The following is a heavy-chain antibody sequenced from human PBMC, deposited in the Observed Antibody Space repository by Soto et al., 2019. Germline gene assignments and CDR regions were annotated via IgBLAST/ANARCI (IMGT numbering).Heavy chain of an antibody. CDR2: IYYGWST. Sequence: NLSLTCSVSGGSISSGGYYLSWIRHHPGKGLEWIGYIYYGWSTYYNPSLKSRVTISVDTSKNQFSLKLSSVTDADKAVYYCPREAGYSSSWFRDSWGQVSQATVS. V-gene: IGHV4-31*03. CDR1: GGSISSGGYY. D-gene: IGHD6-13*01. J-gene: IGHJ4*02. CDR3: PREAGYSSSWFRDS.